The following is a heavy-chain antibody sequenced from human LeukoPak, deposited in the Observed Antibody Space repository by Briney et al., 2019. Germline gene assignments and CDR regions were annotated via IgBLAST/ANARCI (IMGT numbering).Heavy chain of an antibody. D-gene: IGHD4/OR15-4a*01. CDR3: ARIDYSALSHAFDI. Sequence: PSETLSLTCTVSGGSISSGTYYWSWIPQPAGKGLEWIGRIYTSGSTNYSPSLASRVTISRDTSKNQISLNLSSVTAADTAVYYCARIDYSALSHAFDIWGQGTTVTVSS. V-gene: IGHV4-61*02. J-gene: IGHJ3*02. CDR1: GGSISSGTYY. CDR2: IYTSGST.